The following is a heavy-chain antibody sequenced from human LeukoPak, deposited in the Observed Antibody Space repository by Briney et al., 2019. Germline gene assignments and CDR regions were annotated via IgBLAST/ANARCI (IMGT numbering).Heavy chain of an antibody. CDR2: INPNSGGT. Sequence: ASVKVSCKASGYTFRGYYIHWVRQAPGQGLEWMGWINPNSGGTNYAQKFQGRVTMTRDTSISTAYMELSRLRSDDTAVYYCARDGGWDFWSGAKGPYFDYWGQGTLATVSS. J-gene: IGHJ4*02. D-gene: IGHD3-3*01. CDR1: GYTFRGYY. CDR3: ARDGGWDFWSGAKGPYFDY. V-gene: IGHV1-2*02.